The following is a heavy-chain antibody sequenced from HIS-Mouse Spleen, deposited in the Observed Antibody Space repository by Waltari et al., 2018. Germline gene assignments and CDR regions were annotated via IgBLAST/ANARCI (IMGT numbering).Heavy chain of an antibody. D-gene: IGHD7-27*01. CDR3: AREAGDWFDP. CDR2: MNPNSGNT. V-gene: IGHV1-8*01. Sequence: VRQATGQGLEWMGWMNPNSGNTGYAQKFQGRVTMTRNTSISTAYMELSSLRSEETAVYYCAREAGDWFDPWGQGTLVTVSS. J-gene: IGHJ5*02.